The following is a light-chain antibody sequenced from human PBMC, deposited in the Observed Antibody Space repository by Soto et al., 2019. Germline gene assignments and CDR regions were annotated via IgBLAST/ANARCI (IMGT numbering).Light chain of an antibody. J-gene: IGKJ3*01. CDR3: QKYDNLPPFT. V-gene: IGKV1-33*01. Sequence: DIQMTQSPSSLSASVGARISITCQASQDIRTSLSWFQQKPGRAPKLLIYGASNLETGVPSRFRGSGSGTDFTFTISSPQPEDIATYYCQKYDNLPPFTFGPGTKVDIK. CDR2: GAS. CDR1: QDIRTS.